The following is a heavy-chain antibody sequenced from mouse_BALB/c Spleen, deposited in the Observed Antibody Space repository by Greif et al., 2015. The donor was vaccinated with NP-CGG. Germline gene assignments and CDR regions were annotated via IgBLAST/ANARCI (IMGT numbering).Heavy chain of an antibody. Sequence: LQASGAELVRPGASVTLSCKASGYTFTDYEMHWVKQTPVHGLEWIGAIDPETGGTAYNQKFKGKATLTADKSSSTAYMELRILTSDDSVVYYWPLMYYYDYWCQGTTLTVSS. V-gene: IGHV1-15*01. CDR1: GYTFTDYE. J-gene: IGHJ2*01. CDR2: IDPETGGT. CDR3: PLMYYYDY.